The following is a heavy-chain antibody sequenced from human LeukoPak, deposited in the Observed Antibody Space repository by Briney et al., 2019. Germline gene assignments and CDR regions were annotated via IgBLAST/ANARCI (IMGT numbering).Heavy chain of an antibody. Sequence: GGSLRLSCAASGFTFDDYGMSWVRQAPGKGLERVSGINWNGGSTGYADSVKGRFTISRDNAKNSLYLQMNSLRAEDTALYYCARDLEGYCSGGSCYSFHYFDYWGQGTLVTVSS. CDR2: INWNGGST. V-gene: IGHV3-20*04. J-gene: IGHJ4*02. CDR3: ARDLEGYCSGGSCYSFHYFDY. CDR1: GFTFDDYG. D-gene: IGHD2-15*01.